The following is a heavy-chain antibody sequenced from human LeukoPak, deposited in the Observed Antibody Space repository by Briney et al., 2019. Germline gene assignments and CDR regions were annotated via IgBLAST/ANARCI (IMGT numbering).Heavy chain of an antibody. D-gene: IGHD1-26*01. J-gene: IGHJ4*02. V-gene: IGHV3-53*01. CDR3: AKMLVGARSGVGDY. CDR1: GFTVSSNY. CDR2: IYSGGST. Sequence: GGSLRLSCAASGFTVSSNYMSWVRQAPGKGLEWVSVIYSGGSTYYADSVKGRFTISRDNSKNTLYLQMNSLRAEDTAVYYCAKMLVGARSGVGDYWGQGTLVTVSS.